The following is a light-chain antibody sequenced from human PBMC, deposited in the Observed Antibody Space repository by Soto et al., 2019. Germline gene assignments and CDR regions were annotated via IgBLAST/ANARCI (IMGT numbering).Light chain of an antibody. Sequence: QSALTQPASVSGSPGQSITISCTGTSSDVGGYNCVSWYQQHPGKAPKLMIYDVTNRPSGVSNRFSGSKSGNTASLTISGLQAEDEADYYCTSYTISSPHVIFGGGTKLTVL. J-gene: IGLJ2*01. CDR3: TSYTISSPHVI. CDR2: DVT. CDR1: SSDVGGYNC. V-gene: IGLV2-14*01.